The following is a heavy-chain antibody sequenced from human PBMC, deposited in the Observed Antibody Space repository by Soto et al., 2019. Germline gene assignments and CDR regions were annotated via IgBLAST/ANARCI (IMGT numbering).Heavy chain of an antibody. V-gene: IGHV3-23*01. CDR2: ISGSGGST. D-gene: IGHD3-22*01. CDR1: GFTFSSYA. Sequence: SGGSLRLSCAASGFTFSSYAMSWVRQAPGKGLEWVSAISGSGGSTYYADSVKGRFTISRDNSKNTLYLQMNSLRAEDTAVYYCAKEALAYYYDPLPLGLDVWGQGTTVTVSS. CDR3: AKEALAYYYDPLPLGLDV. J-gene: IGHJ6*02.